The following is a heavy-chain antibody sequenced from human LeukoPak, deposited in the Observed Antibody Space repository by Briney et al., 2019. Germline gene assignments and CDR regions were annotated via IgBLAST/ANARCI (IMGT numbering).Heavy chain of an antibody. CDR3: ARDPDGEGNAFDI. J-gene: IGHJ3*02. D-gene: IGHD4-17*01. Sequence: GGSLRLSCAASGFTFSSYNMNWVSQAPGKELEWVSYISTSSSTIYYVDSVKGRFTISRDNAKNSLYLQMNSLRAEDTAVYYCARDPDGEGNAFDIWGQGTMVTVSS. V-gene: IGHV3-48*04. CDR2: ISTSSSTI. CDR1: GFTFSSYN.